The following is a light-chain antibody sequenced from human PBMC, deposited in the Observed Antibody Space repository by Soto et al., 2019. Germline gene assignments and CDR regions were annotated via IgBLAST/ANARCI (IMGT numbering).Light chain of an antibody. J-gene: IGLJ2*01. CDR3: QSYDVDNVV. Sequence: FMLTQPRSVSESPGKTVTISCTPTSGNIATNYVQSHQHHPASAPRSVIYDDNERPSGVPDRFSGSVARSSNSASLTISGLKTEDEADYCCQSYDVDNVVFGGGTKLTVL. CDR2: DDN. CDR1: SGNIATNY. V-gene: IGLV6-57*04.